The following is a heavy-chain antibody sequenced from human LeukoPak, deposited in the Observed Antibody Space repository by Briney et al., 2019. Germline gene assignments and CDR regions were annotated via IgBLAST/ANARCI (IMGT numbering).Heavy chain of an antibody. CDR3: ARKTTYDYVWGSYRYSQYYFDY. Sequence: SETLSLTCTVSGGSMSSYYWNWIRQPPGKGLEWIGYIYYSGSTKYNPSLKSRVTISVDTSKTQFSLKLSSVTAADTAVYYCARKTTYDYVWGSYRYSQYYFDYWGQGTLVTVSS. J-gene: IGHJ4*02. V-gene: IGHV4-59*12. D-gene: IGHD3-16*02. CDR1: GGSMSSYY. CDR2: IYYSGST.